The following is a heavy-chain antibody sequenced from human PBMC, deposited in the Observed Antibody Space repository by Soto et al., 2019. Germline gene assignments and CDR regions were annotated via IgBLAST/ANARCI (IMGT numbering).Heavy chain of an antibody. CDR3: ARTTGRHLDF. Sequence: PSETLSLTCSVSGDSIGSGGHYWNWIRQHPEKGLEWIGYIYYSGTAYFNPSLGTRVTFPVDTSKNQFSLTLYSVTAADTAVYYCARTTGRHLDFWGQGILVTVSS. D-gene: IGHD4-4*01. CDR2: IYYSGTA. V-gene: IGHV4-31*03. CDR1: GDSIGSGGHY. J-gene: IGHJ4*02.